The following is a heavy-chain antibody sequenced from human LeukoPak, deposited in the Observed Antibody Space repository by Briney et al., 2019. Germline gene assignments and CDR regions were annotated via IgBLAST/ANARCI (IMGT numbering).Heavy chain of an antibody. J-gene: IGHJ4*02. CDR2: ISGSGGST. CDR3: AKDHCGGDCYPYY. V-gene: IGHV3-23*01. Sequence: GGSLRLSCAASGLTFSSYSMNWVRQAPGKGLEWVSAISGSGGSTYYADSVKGRFTISRDNSKNTLYLQMNSLRAEDTAVYYCAKDHCGGDCYPYYWGQGTLVTVSS. D-gene: IGHD2-21*01. CDR1: GLTFSSYS.